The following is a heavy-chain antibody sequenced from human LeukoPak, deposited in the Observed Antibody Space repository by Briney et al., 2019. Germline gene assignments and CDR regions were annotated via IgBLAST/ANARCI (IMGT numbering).Heavy chain of an antibody. J-gene: IGHJ4*02. CDR1: GFTFSSYG. Sequence: GGSLRLSCAASGFTFSSYGMHWVRQAPGKGLEWVAVISYDGSNKYYADSVRGRFTISRDNSKNTLYLQMNSLRAEDTAVYYCAKRNLGRNLDYWGQGTLVTVSS. D-gene: IGHD1-14*01. CDR2: ISYDGSNK. V-gene: IGHV3-30*18. CDR3: AKRNLGRNLDY.